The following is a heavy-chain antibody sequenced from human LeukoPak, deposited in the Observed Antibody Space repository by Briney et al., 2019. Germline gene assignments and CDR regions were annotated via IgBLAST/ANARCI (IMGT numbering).Heavy chain of an antibody. CDR2: ISGSGGST. D-gene: IGHD3-10*01. CDR1: GFTFTSYA. CDR3: AKGPGRQWTHKYYFDY. Sequence: GGSLRLSCAASGFTFTSYAMSWVRQAPGKGLEWVSAISGSGGSTYYADSVKGRFTISRDNSKNTLYLQMNSLRAEDTAVYYCAKGPGRQWTHKYYFDYWGQGTLVTVSS. V-gene: IGHV3-23*01. J-gene: IGHJ4*02.